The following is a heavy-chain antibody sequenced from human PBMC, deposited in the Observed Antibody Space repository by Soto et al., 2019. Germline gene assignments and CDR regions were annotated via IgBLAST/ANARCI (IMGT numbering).Heavy chain of an antibody. CDR1: GFTFSSYS. Sequence: EVQLVESGGGLVKPGGSLRLSCAASGFTFSSYSMNWVRQAPGKGLEWVSSISSSSSYIYYADSVKGRFTISRDNAKNSLYLQMNSLRAEDTAVYYCARDRSSSPLFDYWGQGTLVTVSS. D-gene: IGHD6-6*01. J-gene: IGHJ4*02. CDR3: ARDRSSSPLFDY. V-gene: IGHV3-21*01. CDR2: ISSSSSYI.